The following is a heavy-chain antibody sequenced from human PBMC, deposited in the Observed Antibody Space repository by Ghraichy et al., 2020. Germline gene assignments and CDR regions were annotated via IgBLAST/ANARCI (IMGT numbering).Heavy chain of an antibody. CDR3: ARWNHAAAHFDS. Sequence: SQTLSLTCAISGDTVSSNSAAWNWIRQSPSRGLEWLGRTCYKSKWYNDYALSVKSRITINPDTSKNQFSLQLNSVTPEDTAVYYCARWNHAAAHFDSWGQGTLVTVSS. CDR1: GDTVSSNSAA. V-gene: IGHV6-1*01. CDR2: TCYKSKWYN. D-gene: IGHD1-1*01. J-gene: IGHJ4*02.